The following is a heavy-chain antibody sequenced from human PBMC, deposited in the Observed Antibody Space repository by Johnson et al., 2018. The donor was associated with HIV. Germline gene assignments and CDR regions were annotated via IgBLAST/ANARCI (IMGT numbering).Heavy chain of an antibody. V-gene: IGHV3-9*01. CDR1: GFSFDAYG. Sequence: EVQLVESGGGLVQPGRSLRLSCAASGFSFDAYGMHWVRQPPGKGLEWVAGISFHRGTIGYADSVKGRFTISRNNSKHTLYLQMNSLRAEDTAVYYCARGMYGDAFDIWGQGTMVTVSS. J-gene: IGHJ3*02. CDR2: ISFHRGTI. D-gene: IGHD2-8*01. CDR3: ARGMYGDAFDI.